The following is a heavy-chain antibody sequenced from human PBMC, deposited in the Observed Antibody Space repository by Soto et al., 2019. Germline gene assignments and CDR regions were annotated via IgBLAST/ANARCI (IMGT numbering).Heavy chain of an antibody. CDR2: ISYDGYNK. J-gene: IGHJ6*02. D-gene: IGHD6-6*01. Sequence: QVQLVESGGGVVQPGRSLRLSCAASGFIFSSNAMHWVRRAPGKGLEWVAVISYDGYNKYYADSVKGRFTISRDNSKNTLYLQINSLRPEDTAVYYCARASPFGSSSPYCFNYCMGVWGQGTTVTVSS. V-gene: IGHV3-30-3*01. CDR1: GFIFSSNA. CDR3: ARASPFGSSSPYCFNYCMGV.